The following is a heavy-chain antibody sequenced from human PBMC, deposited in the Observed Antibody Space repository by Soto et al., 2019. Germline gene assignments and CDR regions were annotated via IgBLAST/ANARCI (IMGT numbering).Heavy chain of an antibody. J-gene: IGHJ4*02. CDR2: ITYDGGNK. V-gene: IGHV3-30*18. D-gene: IGHD6-13*01. Sequence: QVQLLESGGGVVQPGRSLRLPCAASGFNFKNYAMHWVRQAPGKGLEWVAVITYDGGNKYYADSLKGRFTISRDNSKNTLFLQMDSLRAEDTAVYYCAKRPDAEYSSTWYSMDYWGQGTLVTVSS. CDR1: GFNFKNYA. CDR3: AKRPDAEYSSTWYSMDY.